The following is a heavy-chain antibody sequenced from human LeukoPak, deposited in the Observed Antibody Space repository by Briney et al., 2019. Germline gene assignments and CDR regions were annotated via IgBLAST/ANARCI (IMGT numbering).Heavy chain of an antibody. Sequence: GGSLRLSCAASGFTFSSYEMSWVRQAPGKGLEWVSAISGSGGSTYYADSVKGRFTISRDNSKNTLYLQMNSLRAEDTAVYYCAKICSGGSCYLHPFYYWGQGTLVTVSS. CDR2: ISGSGGST. CDR1: GFTFSSYE. CDR3: AKICSGGSCYLHPFYY. V-gene: IGHV3-23*01. J-gene: IGHJ4*02. D-gene: IGHD2-15*01.